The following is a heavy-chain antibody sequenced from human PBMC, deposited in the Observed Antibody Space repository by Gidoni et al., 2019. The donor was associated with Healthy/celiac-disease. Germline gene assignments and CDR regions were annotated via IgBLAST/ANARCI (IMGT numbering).Heavy chain of an antibody. D-gene: IGHD1-26*01. V-gene: IGHV5-51*03. CDR1: GYSFTSYW. J-gene: IGHJ5*02. Sequence: EVQLVQSGAEVKKPGESLKISCKGSGYSFTSYWIGWVRQMPGKGLEWMGIIYPGDSDTRYSPSFQGQVTISADKSISTAYLQWSSLKASDTAMYYCARGEYVVVGATSLNWFDPWGQGTLVTVSS. CDR2: IYPGDSDT. CDR3: ARGEYVVVGATSLNWFDP.